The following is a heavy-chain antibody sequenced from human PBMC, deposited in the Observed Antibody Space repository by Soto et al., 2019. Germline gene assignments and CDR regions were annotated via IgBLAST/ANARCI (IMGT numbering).Heavy chain of an antibody. CDR3: ARWRQRHGGFDY. Sequence: SETLSLTFSVAGGSIYSYFCSWIRQSPGKGLEWIGYIYYSGSTNYNPSLKSRVTISVDTSKNQFSLNLRSVTAADTAVYYCARWRQRHGGFDYWGQGTLVTVSS. J-gene: IGHJ4*02. D-gene: IGHD1-1*01. V-gene: IGHV4-59*01. CDR1: GGSIYSYF. CDR2: IYYSGST.